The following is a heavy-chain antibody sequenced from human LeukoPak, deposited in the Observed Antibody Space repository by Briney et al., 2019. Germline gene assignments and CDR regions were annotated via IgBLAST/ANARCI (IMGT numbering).Heavy chain of an antibody. D-gene: IGHD5-12*01. CDR3: AKPVGYSGYDLGY. CDR1: GFTFSSYG. Sequence: GGSLRLSCAASGFTFSSYGMHWVRLAPGKGLEWVAFIRYDGSNKYYADSVKGRFTISRDNSKNTLYLQMNSLRAEDTAVYYCAKPVGYSGYDLGYWGQGTLVTVSS. V-gene: IGHV3-30*02. J-gene: IGHJ4*02. CDR2: IRYDGSNK.